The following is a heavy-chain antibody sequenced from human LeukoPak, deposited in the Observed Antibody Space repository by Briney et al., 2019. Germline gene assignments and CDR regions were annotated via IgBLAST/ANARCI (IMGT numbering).Heavy chain of an antibody. CDR2: INPNSGGT. J-gene: IGHJ6*03. D-gene: IGHD3-22*01. V-gene: IGHV1-2*06. CDR1: GYTFTGYY. CDR3: ARGGYDSSGYYYYYYYMDV. Sequence: ASVKVSCKASGYTFTGYYMHWVRQAPGQGLEWMGRINPNSGGTNYAQKFQGRVTMTRDTSISTAYMELSRLRSDDTAVYYCARGGYDSSGYYYYYYYMDVWGKGTTVTVSS.